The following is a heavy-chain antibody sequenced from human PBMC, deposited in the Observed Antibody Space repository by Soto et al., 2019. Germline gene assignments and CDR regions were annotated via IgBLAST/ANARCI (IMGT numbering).Heavy chain of an antibody. D-gene: IGHD2-21*01. J-gene: IGHJ3*02. CDR1: GDSVSSGVSY. V-gene: IGHV4-31*03. Sequence: SSETLSLTCSASGDSVSSGVSYWSWFRQHPGRGLEWIGFIYDIGRAYYNPSLKSRVIVSVDTSQNQFSLKLSSVTAADTAVYYCARDNPSFLGSNDCDIWGQVGMIAVSS. CDR2: IYDIGRA. CDR3: ARDNPSFLGSNDCDI.